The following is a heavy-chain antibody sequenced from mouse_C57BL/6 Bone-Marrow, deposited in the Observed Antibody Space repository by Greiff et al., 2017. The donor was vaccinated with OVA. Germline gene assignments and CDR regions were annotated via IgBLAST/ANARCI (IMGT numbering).Heavy chain of an antibody. CDR1: GYTFTSYW. CDR2: IDPSDSYT. CDR3: ARSWITTVVAP. V-gene: IGHV1-59*01. D-gene: IGHD1-1*01. J-gene: IGHJ2*01. Sequence: QVHVKQPGAELVRPGTSVKLSCKASGYTFTSYWMHWVKQRPGQGLEWIGVIDPSDSYTNYNQKFKGKATLTVDTSSSTAYMQLSSLTSEDSAVYYCARSWITTVVAPWGQGTTLTVSS.